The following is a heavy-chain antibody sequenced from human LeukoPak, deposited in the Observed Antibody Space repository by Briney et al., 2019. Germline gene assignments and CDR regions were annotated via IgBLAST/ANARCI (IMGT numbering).Heavy chain of an antibody. CDR2: ISGSGGST. CDR1: GFTFSSYA. D-gene: IGHD3-10*01. CDR3: AREITYYSTYYYGSGNYDY. J-gene: IGHJ4*02. V-gene: IGHV3-23*01. Sequence: GGSLRLSCAASGFTFSSYAMSWVRQAPGKGLEWVSAISGSGGSTYYADSVKGRFTISRDNSKNTLYLQMNSLRAEDTAVYFCAREITYYSTYYYGSGNYDYWGQGTLVTVSS.